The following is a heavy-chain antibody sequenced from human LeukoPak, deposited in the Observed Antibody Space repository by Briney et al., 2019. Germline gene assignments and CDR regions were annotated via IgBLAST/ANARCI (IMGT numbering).Heavy chain of an antibody. D-gene: IGHD3-9*01. Sequence: PGGSLRLSCAASGFTFSGYDMNWVRQAPGKGLEWVSSISSTSSYINYADSVKGRFTISRDKAKNSLYLQMNSLRAEDTAVYYCARVTLTGYYAFDYWGQGTLVTVSS. V-gene: IGHV3-21*01. CDR2: ISSTSSYI. J-gene: IGHJ4*02. CDR3: ARVTLTGYYAFDY. CDR1: GFTFSGYD.